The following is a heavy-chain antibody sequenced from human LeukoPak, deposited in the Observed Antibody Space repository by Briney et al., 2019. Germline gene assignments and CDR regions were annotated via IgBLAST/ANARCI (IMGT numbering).Heavy chain of an antibody. J-gene: IGHJ6*03. CDR1: GYTFTGYY. CDR2: INPNSGGT. D-gene: IGHD6-13*01. V-gene: IGHV1-2*02. Sequence: ASVKVSCKASGYTFTGYYMHWVRQAPGQGLEWMGWINPNSGGTNYAQKFQGRVTMTRDTSISTAYMELSRLRSDDTAVYYCARGIAAAGYYYFYMDVWGKGTTVTVSS. CDR3: ARGIAAAGYYYFYMDV.